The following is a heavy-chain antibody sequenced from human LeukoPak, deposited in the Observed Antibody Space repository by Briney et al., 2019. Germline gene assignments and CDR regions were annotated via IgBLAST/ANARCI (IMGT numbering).Heavy chain of an antibody. Sequence: GGSLRLSCAASGFSVSMYSMSWIRQAPGKGLEWVSSISSRSSYIDYADSLKGRFTISRDNAKNSLYLQMNSLRAEDTAVYYCARGKEPVAGSLSHFDYWGQGTLVTVSS. CDR1: GFSVSMYS. J-gene: IGHJ4*02. CDR3: ARGKEPVAGSLSHFDY. D-gene: IGHD6-19*01. V-gene: IGHV3-21*01. CDR2: ISSRSSYI.